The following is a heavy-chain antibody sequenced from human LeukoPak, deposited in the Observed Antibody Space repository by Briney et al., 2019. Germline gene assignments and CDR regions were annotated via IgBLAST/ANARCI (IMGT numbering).Heavy chain of an antibody. CDR3: ARWIYNYYDSSGSFDY. CDR1: GFTFSSYG. CDR2: IWYDGSNK. D-gene: IGHD3-22*01. Sequence: GGSLRLSCAASGFTFSSYGMHWVRQAPGKGLEWVAVIWYDGSNKYYADSVKGRFTISRDNSKNTLYLQMNSLRAEDTAVYYCARWIYNYYDSSGSFDYWGQGTLVTVSS. J-gene: IGHJ4*02. V-gene: IGHV3-33*01.